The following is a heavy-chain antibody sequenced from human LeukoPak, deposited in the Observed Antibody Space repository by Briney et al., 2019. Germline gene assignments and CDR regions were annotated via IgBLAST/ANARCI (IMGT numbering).Heavy chain of an antibody. J-gene: IGHJ4*01. V-gene: IGHV4-59*01. CDR1: GGSISSYY. CDR2: VYYTGST. Sequence: PSETLSLTCTVSGGSISSYYWSWIRQPPGKRLEWIGYVYYTGSTNYNPSLKSRVTTSVDTSKNQFSLKLTSVTAADAAVYYCARVMEDSSVYYSYFDWWGHGTLVTVSS. CDR3: ARVMEDSSVYYSYFDW. D-gene: IGHD3-22*01.